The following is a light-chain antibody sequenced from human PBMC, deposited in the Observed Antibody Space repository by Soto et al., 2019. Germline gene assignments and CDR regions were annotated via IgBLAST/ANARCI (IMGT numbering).Light chain of an antibody. V-gene: IGKV1-5*01. Sequence: DIQMTQSPSTLSASVGDRVTITCRASQSISSWLAWYQQKPGKAPKLLIYDASSLESGVPSRFSGSGSGTEFTLTISSLQPDDFATFYCQQYNRYSKTFGQGDKVEIK. J-gene: IGKJ1*01. CDR1: QSISSW. CDR3: QQYNRYSKT. CDR2: DAS.